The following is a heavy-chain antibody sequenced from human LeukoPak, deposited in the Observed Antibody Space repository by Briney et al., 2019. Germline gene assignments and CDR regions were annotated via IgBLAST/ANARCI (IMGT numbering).Heavy chain of an antibody. V-gene: IGHV3-49*04. CDR1: GFTFRDYG. CDR2: IRSRIYGGAP. CDR3: ARGQTVSGAKYYFDF. Sequence: GGSLRLSCLTSGFTFRDYGLSWVRQAPGMGLEWVCFIRSRIYGGAPEYAASVRGRFSVSRDDSESIAYLQMNNLKSEDTAVYYCARGQTVSGAKYYFDFWSPGTLVTVSS. D-gene: IGHD3-10*01. J-gene: IGHJ4*02.